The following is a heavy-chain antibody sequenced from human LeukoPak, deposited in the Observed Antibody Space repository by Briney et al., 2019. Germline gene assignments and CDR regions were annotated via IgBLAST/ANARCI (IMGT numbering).Heavy chain of an antibody. V-gene: IGHV3-53*01. CDR3: ARGLTVTAFDY. D-gene: IGHD4-17*01. Sequence: GGSMRLSCAASGFTVSSNYMSWVRAAAGKGLGWVSVIYSGGSTYYADSVKGRLTISRDNSKNTLYLQMNSLRAEDTAVYYCARGLTVTAFDYWGQGTLVTVSS. J-gene: IGHJ4*02. CDR1: GFTVSSNY. CDR2: IYSGGST.